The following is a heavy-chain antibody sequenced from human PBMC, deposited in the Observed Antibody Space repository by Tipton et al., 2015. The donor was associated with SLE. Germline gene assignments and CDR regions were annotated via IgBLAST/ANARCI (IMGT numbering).Heavy chain of an antibody. CDR3: AKDGINSGWYGNWYFDL. CDR1: GFTFSSYA. CDR2: ISGSGGST. V-gene: IGHV3-23*01. J-gene: IGHJ2*01. Sequence: SLRLSCAASGFTFSSYAMSWVRQAPGKGLEWVSAISGSGGSTYYADSVKGRFTISRDNSKNTLYLQMNSLRAEDTAVYYCAKDGINSGWYGNWYFDLWGRGTLVTVSS. D-gene: IGHD6-19*01.